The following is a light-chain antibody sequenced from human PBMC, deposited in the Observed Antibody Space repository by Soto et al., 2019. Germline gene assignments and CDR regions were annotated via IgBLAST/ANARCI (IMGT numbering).Light chain of an antibody. CDR2: DVS. J-gene: IGKJ1*01. V-gene: IGKV3-20*01. CDR1: QGVGSD. CDR3: QQYGRSPWT. Sequence: EIVMTQSPSTLSVSPGERATFSCRASQGVGSDLAWYQHKPGQAPRLVISDVSTGATGIPARFSGSGSGTDFTLTISRLEPEDFAVYYCQQYGRSPWTFGQGTKVDIK.